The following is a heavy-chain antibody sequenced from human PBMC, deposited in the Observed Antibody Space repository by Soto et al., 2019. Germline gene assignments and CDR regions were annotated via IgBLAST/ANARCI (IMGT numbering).Heavy chain of an antibody. V-gene: IGHV3-23*01. CDR2: ISGSGGST. Sequence: GGSLRLSCAASGFTFSSYAMSWVRQAPGKGLEWVSAISGSGGSTYYADSVKGRFTISRDNSKNTLYLQMNSLRAEDTAVYYCAKGKGYSHYYYMDVWGKGTTVTVSS. CDR3: AKGKGYSHYYYMDV. CDR1: GFTFSSYA. D-gene: IGHD5-18*01. J-gene: IGHJ6*03.